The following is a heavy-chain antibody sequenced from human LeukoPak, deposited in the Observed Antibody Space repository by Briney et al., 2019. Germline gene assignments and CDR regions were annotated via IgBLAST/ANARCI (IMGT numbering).Heavy chain of an antibody. D-gene: IGHD6-6*01. CDR1: GFTFSSYD. CDR2: VSGDGGST. V-gene: IGHV3-23*01. J-gene: IGHJ4*02. Sequence: PGGSLRLSCAASGFTFSSYDMSWVRQAPGKGLEWVSVVSGDGGSTYYADSVKGRFTISRDNSKNTLYLQMNSLRAEDTAVYYCANWGKGSSSDYWGQGTLVTVSS. CDR3: ANWGKGSSSDY.